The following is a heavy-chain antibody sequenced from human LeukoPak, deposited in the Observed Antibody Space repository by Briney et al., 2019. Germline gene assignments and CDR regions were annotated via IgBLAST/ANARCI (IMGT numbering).Heavy chain of an antibody. Sequence: ASVKVSCKASGYTFNSYGITWVRQAPGQGLEWMAWISVYNGNRRYAQKFQGRVTITADESTSTAYMELSSLRSEDTAVYYCARDLGGYGGNWGVDYWGQGTLVTVSS. CDR1: GYTFNSYG. D-gene: IGHD4-23*01. CDR2: ISVYNGNR. CDR3: ARDLGGYGGNWGVDY. J-gene: IGHJ4*02. V-gene: IGHV1-18*01.